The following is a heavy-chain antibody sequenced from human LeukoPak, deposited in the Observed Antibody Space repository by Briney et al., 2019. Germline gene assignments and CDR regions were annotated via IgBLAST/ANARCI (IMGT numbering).Heavy chain of an antibody. V-gene: IGHV3-30-3*01. J-gene: IGHJ4*02. D-gene: IGHD3-3*01. CDR2: ISYDGGKT. CDR3: ARGFNDFWSGSQLEY. CDR1: GFIFGGYA. Sequence: GGSLRLSCAASGFIFGGYAMHWVRQTPGKGLQWLAVISYDGGKTYYADSVEGRFTISRDNSKSTVYLEINSLRSEDTAIYYCARGFNDFWSGSQLEYWGQGTLVTVSS.